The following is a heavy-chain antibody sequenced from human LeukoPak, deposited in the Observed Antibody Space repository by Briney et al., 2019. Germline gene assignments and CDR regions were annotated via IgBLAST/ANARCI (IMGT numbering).Heavy chain of an antibody. V-gene: IGHV4-59*01. CDR2: IYYSGNT. CDR1: GGSITNYY. Sequence: PSETMTHTCTVSGGSITNYYWSWIRQPPGKGLEYVGYIYYSGNTNYNPSLNSRVTISVDTSKKQFSLKLNSVTAADTAVYYCARGPGSPSGDNYGRPLDQWGKGTLVTVSS. CDR3: ARGPGSPSGDNYGRPLDQ. J-gene: IGHJ4*02. D-gene: IGHD5-18*01.